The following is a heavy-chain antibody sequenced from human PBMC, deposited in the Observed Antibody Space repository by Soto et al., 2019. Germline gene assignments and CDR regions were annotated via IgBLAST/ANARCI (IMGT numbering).Heavy chain of an antibody. CDR1: GSTFSNYW. J-gene: IGHJ3*02. Sequence: GGSLRLSCAASGSTFSNYWMTWVRQAPGRGLEWVANIKEDGDERNYVDSVKGRFTISRDNAKSSLFLQRNNLRAEDTAVYYCARDDTRSKILTWYDAFDIWGQGSMVTVSS. D-gene: IGHD6-13*01. CDR2: IKEDGDER. V-gene: IGHV3-7*03. CDR3: ARDDTRSKILTWYDAFDI.